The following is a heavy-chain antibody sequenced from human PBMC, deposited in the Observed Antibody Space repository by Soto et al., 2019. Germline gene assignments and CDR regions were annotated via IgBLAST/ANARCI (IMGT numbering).Heavy chain of an antibody. Sequence: SETLSLTCTVSSGSISSNFYYWGWIRQSPGKGLEWIGSIYYSGRTFYNPSLKSRVTISVDTSKNQFSLRLSSVTAADTAVYYFARHETFGSLYYYYGMDVWGQGTTVTVSS. D-gene: IGHD3-10*01. J-gene: IGHJ6*02. CDR2: IYYSGRT. V-gene: IGHV4-39*01. CDR3: ARHETFGSLYYYYGMDV. CDR1: SGSISSNFYY.